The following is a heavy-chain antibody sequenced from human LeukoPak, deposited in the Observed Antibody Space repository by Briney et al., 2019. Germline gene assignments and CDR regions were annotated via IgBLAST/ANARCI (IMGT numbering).Heavy chain of an antibody. D-gene: IGHD2-2*02. J-gene: IGHJ4*02. V-gene: IGHV1-8*03. Sequence: GASVKVSCKASGYTFTSYDINWVRQATGQGLEWMGWMNPNSGNTGYAQKFQGRVTITRNTSISTAYMELSSLRSEDTAVYYCARDLYVVWDIVVVPAAILDYWGQGTLVTVSS. CDR1: GYTFTSYD. CDR2: MNPNSGNT. CDR3: ARDLYVVWDIVVVPAAILDY.